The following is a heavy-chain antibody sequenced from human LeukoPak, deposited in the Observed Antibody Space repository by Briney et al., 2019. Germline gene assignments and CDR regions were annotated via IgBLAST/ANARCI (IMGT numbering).Heavy chain of an antibody. Sequence: ASVKVPCKASGYTFTSYGISWVRQAPGQGLEWMGWISAYNGNTNYAQKLQGRVTMTTDTSTSTAYMELRSLRSDDTAVYYCARSHYDFWSGYTNWFDPWGQGTLVIVSS. V-gene: IGHV1-18*01. D-gene: IGHD3-3*01. J-gene: IGHJ5*02. CDR3: ARSHYDFWSGYTNWFDP. CDR1: GYTFTSYG. CDR2: ISAYNGNT.